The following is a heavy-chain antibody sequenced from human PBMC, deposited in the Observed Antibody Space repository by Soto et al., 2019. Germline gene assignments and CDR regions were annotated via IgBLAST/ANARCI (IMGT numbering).Heavy chain of an antibody. J-gene: IGHJ6*03. Sequence: EVQLVQSGAEVKKPGESLKISCKGSGYSFTSYWIGWVRQMPGKGLEWMGIIYPGDSDTRYSPSFQGQVTISADKSISTAYLQWSSLKASDTAMYYCARLKPLRSTGTKLLALGYYYYYYMDVWGKGTTVTVSS. CDR2: IYPGDSDT. V-gene: IGHV5-51*03. CDR1: GYSFTSYW. CDR3: ARLKPLRSTGTKLLALGYYYYYYMDV. D-gene: IGHD1-7*01.